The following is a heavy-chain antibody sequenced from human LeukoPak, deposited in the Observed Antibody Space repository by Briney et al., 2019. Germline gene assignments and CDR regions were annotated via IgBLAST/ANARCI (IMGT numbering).Heavy chain of an antibody. CDR3: ARFLSGNAFDI. CDR1: GGSINSGSSF. Sequence: PSETLSLTCTVSGGSINSGSSFWSRIRQPPGKGLEWIAYVYYSGSTRYNPSLKSRVTISLDASKNQFSLNLTSVTAADTAIYYCARFLSGNAFDIWGQGTLVTVSS. V-gene: IGHV4-61*01. J-gene: IGHJ3*02. CDR2: VYYSGST. D-gene: IGHD6-25*01.